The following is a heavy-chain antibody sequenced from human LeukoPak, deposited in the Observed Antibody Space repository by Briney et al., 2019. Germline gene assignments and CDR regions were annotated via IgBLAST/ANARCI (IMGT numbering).Heavy chain of an antibody. D-gene: IGHD2-2*01. CDR2: IYPGDSDT. Sequence: PGGSLRPSCKGSGYSFTSYWIGWVRPVPGKGLEWMGIIYPGDSDTRYSPSFQGQVTISADKSISTAYLQWSSLKASDTAMYYCARQYAVPAANDYWGQGTLVTVSS. V-gene: IGHV5-51*01. J-gene: IGHJ4*02. CDR1: GYSFTSYW. CDR3: ARQYAVPAANDY.